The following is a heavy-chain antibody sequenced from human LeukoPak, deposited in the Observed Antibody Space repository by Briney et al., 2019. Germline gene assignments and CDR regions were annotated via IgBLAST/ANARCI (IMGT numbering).Heavy chain of an antibody. D-gene: IGHD6-13*01. CDR1: GGTFSSYA. CDR3: ARAGGVSSWYHAFDI. V-gene: IGHV1-69*05. J-gene: IGHJ3*02. Sequence: SVKVSCKASGGTFSSYAISWVRQAPGQGLEWMGRIIPIFGTANYAQKFQGRVTITTDESTSTAYMELSSLRSEDTAVYYCARAGGVSSWYHAFDIWGQGTMVTVSS. CDR2: IIPIFGTA.